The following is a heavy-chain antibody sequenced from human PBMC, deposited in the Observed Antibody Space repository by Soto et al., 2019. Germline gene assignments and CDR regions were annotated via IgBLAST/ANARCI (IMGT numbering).Heavy chain of an antibody. D-gene: IGHD2-2*01. V-gene: IGHV4-31*03. CDR2: IYYSGST. Sequence: PSETLSLTCTVSGGSISSGGYYWSWIRQHPGKGLEWIGYIYYSGSTYYNSSLKSRVTISVDTSKNQFSLKLSSVTAADTAVYYCARDDRLVADYWGQGTLVTVSS. J-gene: IGHJ4*02. CDR3: ARDDRLVADY. CDR1: GGSISSGGYY.